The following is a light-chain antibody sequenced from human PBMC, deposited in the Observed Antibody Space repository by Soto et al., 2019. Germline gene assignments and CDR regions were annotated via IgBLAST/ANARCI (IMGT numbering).Light chain of an antibody. J-gene: IGLJ3*02. CDR1: SGSVSTSYY. V-gene: IGLV8-61*01. CDR3: VLYMGSGIWV. CDR2: STN. Sequence: QAVVTQEPSFSVSPGRTVTLTCGLSSGSVSTSYYPSWYQQTPGQAPRTLIYSTNTRSSGVPDRFSGSILGNKAALTITGAQADDGSDYYGVLYMGSGIWVVGGGTKPTVL.